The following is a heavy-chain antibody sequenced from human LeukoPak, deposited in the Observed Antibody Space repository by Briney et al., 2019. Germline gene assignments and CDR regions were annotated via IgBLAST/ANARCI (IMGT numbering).Heavy chain of an antibody. CDR3: ARAGAAYCSGGSCYSKEKY. J-gene: IGHJ4*02. D-gene: IGHD2-15*01. Sequence: ASVKVSCKASGYTFTSYDISWVRQAPGQGLEWMGWISAYNGNTNYAQKLQGRVTMTTDTSTSTAYMELRSLRSDDTAVYYCARAGAAYCSGGSCYSKEKYWGQGTLVTVSS. CDR2: ISAYNGNT. CDR1: GYTFTSYD. V-gene: IGHV1-18*04.